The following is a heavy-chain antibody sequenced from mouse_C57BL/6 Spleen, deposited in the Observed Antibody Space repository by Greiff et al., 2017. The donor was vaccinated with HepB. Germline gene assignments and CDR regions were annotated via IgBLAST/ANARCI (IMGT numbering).Heavy chain of an antibody. CDR1: GFTFSSYG. D-gene: IGHD1-1*01. V-gene: IGHV5-6*01. Sequence: EVMLVESGGDLVKPGGSLKLSCAASGFTFSSYGMSWVRQTPDKRLEWVATISSGGSYTYYPDSVKGRFTISRDNAKNTLYLQMSSLKSEDTAMYYCARYFCYGSSGYFDVWGTGTTVTVSS. CDR2: ISSGGSYT. J-gene: IGHJ1*03. CDR3: ARYFCYGSSGYFDV.